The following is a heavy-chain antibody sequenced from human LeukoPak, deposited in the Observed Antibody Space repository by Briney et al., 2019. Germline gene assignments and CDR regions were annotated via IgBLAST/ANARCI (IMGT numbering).Heavy chain of an antibody. Sequence: SGGSLRLSCSAGGVALTNVVMETGRQAPGKGLEWVAFIRYDESNHYYADSVKGRFTISRDKSKKTLHLQMNSLTADDTAVYYWLYNRLALTSAAPCVVDYWGQGTLVMVSS. V-gene: IGHV3-30*02. J-gene: IGHJ4*02. CDR1: GVALTNVV. D-gene: IGHD1-14*01. CDR3: LYNRLALTSAAPCVVDY. CDR2: IRYDESNH.